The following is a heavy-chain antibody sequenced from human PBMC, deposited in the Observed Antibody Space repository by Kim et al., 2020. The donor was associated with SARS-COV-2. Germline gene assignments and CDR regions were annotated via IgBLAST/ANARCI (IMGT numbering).Heavy chain of an antibody. CDR2: VYHSGST. CDR3: ARERYRSSYFNGYFDY. Sequence: SETLSLTCTVSGYSISSGYYWGWIRQPPGTGLEWIGSVYHSGSTYSNPSLKSRVTISVDTSKNEFSLKLRSVTAADTAVYYCARERYRSSYFNGYFDYWGQGTLVTVSS. CDR1: GYSISSGYY. V-gene: IGHV4-38-2*02. D-gene: IGHD2-2*01. J-gene: IGHJ4*02.